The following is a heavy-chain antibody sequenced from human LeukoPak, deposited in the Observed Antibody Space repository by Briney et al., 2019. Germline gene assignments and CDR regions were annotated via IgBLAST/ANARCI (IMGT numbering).Heavy chain of an antibody. CDR3: AKDTGPGDY. J-gene: IGHJ4*02. V-gene: IGHV3-30*18. CDR2: ISYDGSNK. CDR1: GFIFSRDW. Sequence: GGSLRLSCATSGFIFSRDWMTWVRQAPGKGLEWVAVISYDGSNKYYADSVKGRFTISRDNSKNTLYLQMNSLRAEDTAVYYCAKDTGPGDYWGQGTLVTVSS. D-gene: IGHD1-14*01.